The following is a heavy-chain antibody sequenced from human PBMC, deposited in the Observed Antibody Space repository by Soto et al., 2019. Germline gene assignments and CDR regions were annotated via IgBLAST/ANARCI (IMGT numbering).Heavy chain of an antibody. Sequence: PGKGLEWIGNIYYSGSTNYNPSLKNRVTISVDTSKTQISLKLISVTAADTAVYYCARDAVYCISTTCFGFFDSWGQGTLVTVSS. CDR3: ARDAVYCISTTCFGFFDS. J-gene: IGHJ4*02. D-gene: IGHD2-2*01. V-gene: IGHV4-59*01. CDR2: IYYSGST.